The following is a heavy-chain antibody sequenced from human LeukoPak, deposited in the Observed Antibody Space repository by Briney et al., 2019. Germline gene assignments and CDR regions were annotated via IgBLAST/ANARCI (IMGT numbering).Heavy chain of an antibody. V-gene: IGHV4-31*03. CDR3: AGRMAVTTPYYYYMDV. D-gene: IGHD4/OR15-4a*01. Sequence: PSETLSLTCTVSGGSISSGGYYWSWIRQHPGKGLEWIVYIYYSGSTYYNPSLKSRVTISVDTSKNQFSLKLSSVTAAETAVYYCAGRMAVTTPYYYYMDVWGKGTTVTVSS. CDR2: IYYSGST. J-gene: IGHJ6*03. CDR1: GGSISSGGYY.